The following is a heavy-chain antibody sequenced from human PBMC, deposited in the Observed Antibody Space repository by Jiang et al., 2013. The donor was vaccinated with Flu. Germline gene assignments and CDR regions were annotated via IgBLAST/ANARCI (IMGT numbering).Heavy chain of an antibody. CDR3: AREKPSKTYVHYYGMDV. V-gene: IGHV3-21*01. Sequence: SGGGLVSPGGSLRLSCAASGFTFSTYTMNWVRQAPGKGLEWVSSISRRGDYTYYADALKGRIAVSRDNARMSLFLQLDSLRAEDTAIYYCAREKPSKTYVHYYGMDVWGQGTTVTVSS. CDR2: ISRRGDYT. D-gene: IGHD3-10*02. J-gene: IGHJ6*02. CDR1: GFTFSTYT.